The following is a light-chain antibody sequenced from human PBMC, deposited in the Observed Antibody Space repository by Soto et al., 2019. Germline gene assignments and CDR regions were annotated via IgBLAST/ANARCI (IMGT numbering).Light chain of an antibody. V-gene: IGLV4-69*01. J-gene: IGLJ1*01. CDR2: LNSDGSH. Sequence: QAVVTQSPSASASLGASVKLTCTLSSGHSSYAIAWHQQQPEKGPRYLMKLNSDGSHSKGDGIPDRFSGSSSGAERYLTISSLQSEDEADYYCQTWGTGYVLGTGTKLTVL. CDR3: QTWGTGYV. CDR1: SGHSSYA.